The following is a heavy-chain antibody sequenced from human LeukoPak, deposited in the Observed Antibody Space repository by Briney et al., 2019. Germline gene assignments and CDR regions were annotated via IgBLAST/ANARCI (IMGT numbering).Heavy chain of an antibody. CDR3: ARLDDAFDV. CDR1: GFSFSSYS. D-gene: IGHD3-9*01. Sequence: PGGSLGLSCAASGFSFSSYSMNWVRQAPGKGLEWVSYISSSSSTIYYADSVKGRFTISRDNAKNSLYLQMNSLRAEDTAVYYCARLDDAFDVWGQGTMVTVSS. V-gene: IGHV3-48*01. J-gene: IGHJ3*01. CDR2: ISSSSSTI.